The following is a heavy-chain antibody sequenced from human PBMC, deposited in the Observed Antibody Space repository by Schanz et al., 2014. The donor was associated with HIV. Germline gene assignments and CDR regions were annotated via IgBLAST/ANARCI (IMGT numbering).Heavy chain of an antibody. CDR2: MNPNSGNT. J-gene: IGHJ6*02. CDR3: ARGGRPSIAARHGMDV. CDR1: GYTFTNYG. Sequence: QVQLVQSGAEVKKPGASVTVSCKASGYTFTNYGINWVRQAPGQGLEWMGWMNPNSGNTGYAQKFQGRVTMTRNTSTSTAYMELSSLRSEDTAVYYCARGGRPSIAARHGMDVWGQGTTVTVSS. V-gene: IGHV1-8*02. D-gene: IGHD6-6*01.